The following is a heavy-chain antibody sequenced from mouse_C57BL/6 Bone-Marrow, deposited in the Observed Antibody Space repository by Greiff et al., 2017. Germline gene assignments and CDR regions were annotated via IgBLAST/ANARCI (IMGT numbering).Heavy chain of an antibody. D-gene: IGHD1-1*01. CDR2: INPNYGTT. CDR1: GYSFTDYN. V-gene: IGHV1-39*01. CDR3: AREGVITTVVGKFAY. J-gene: IGHJ3*01. Sequence: EVQLQQSGPELVKPGASVKISCKASGYSFTDYNMNWVKQSNGKSLEWIGVINPNYGTTSYNQKFKGKATLTVDQSSSTAYMQLNSLTSEDSAVYYCAREGVITTVVGKFAYWGQGTLVTVSA.